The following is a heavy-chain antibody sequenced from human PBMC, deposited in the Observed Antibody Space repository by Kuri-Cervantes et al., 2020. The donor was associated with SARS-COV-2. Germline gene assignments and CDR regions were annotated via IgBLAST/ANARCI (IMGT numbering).Heavy chain of an antibody. V-gene: IGHV3-33*06. CDR1: GFTFSSYG. Sequence: GESLKISCSASGFTFSSYGMHWVRQAPGKGLEWVAVIWYDGSNKYYADSVKGRFTISRDNSKNTLYLQMNSLRAEDTAVYYRAKWAPSSGYYFKSWFDPWGQGTLVTVSS. J-gene: IGHJ5*02. CDR2: IWYDGSNK. CDR3: AKWAPSSGYYFKSWFDP. D-gene: IGHD3-22*01.